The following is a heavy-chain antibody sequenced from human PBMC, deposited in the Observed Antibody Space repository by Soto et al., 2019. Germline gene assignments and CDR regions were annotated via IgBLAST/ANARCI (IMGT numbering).Heavy chain of an antibody. CDR1: GFTFSSYS. D-gene: IGHD5-18*01. V-gene: IGHV3-21*01. J-gene: IGHJ6*02. CDR3: ARGHVDTAITLGYYYGMDV. CDR2: ISSSSSYI. Sequence: LRLSCAASGFTFSSYSMNWVRQAPGKGLEWVSSISSSSSYIYYADSVKGRFTISRDNAKNSLYLQMNSLRAEDTAVCYCARGHVDTAITLGYYYGMDVWGQGTTVTVSS.